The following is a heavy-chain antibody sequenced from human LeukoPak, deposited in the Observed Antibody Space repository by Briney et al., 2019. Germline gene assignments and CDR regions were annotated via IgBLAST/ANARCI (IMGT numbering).Heavy chain of an antibody. J-gene: IGHJ4*02. CDR2: MNPNSGNT. Sequence: ASVKVSCKASGYTFTSYDINWVRQATGQGLEWMGWMNPNSGNTGYAQKFQGRVTMTRNTSISTAYMELSSLRSEDTAVYYCARQTGENDSSGYYYPHHFDYWGQGTPVTVSS. CDR3: ARQTGENDSSGYYYPHHFDY. CDR1: GYTFTSYD. V-gene: IGHV1-8*01. D-gene: IGHD3-22*01.